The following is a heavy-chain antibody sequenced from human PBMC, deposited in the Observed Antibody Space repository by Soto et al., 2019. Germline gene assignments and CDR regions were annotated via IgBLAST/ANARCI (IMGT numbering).Heavy chain of an antibody. J-gene: IGHJ4*02. Sequence: PGGSLRLSCAVSVITVSGKKYITWVRQAPGKGLEWVSALYSTFCTYYADSVRGRFNISRDNSKNMVYLEMNSLRPEDTAVYYCARGSKDSYPGSRIFEFWGRGTMVTVSS. CDR1: VITVSGKKY. CDR2: LYSTFCT. V-gene: IGHV3-53*01. D-gene: IGHD3-10*01. CDR3: ARGSKDSYPGSRIFEF.